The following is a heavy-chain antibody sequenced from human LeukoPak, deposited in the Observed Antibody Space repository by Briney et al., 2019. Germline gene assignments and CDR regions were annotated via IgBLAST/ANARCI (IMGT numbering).Heavy chain of an antibody. D-gene: IGHD3-9*01. V-gene: IGHV1-69*06. CDR3: ARATYYDILTGYLYYYYGMDV. CDR1: GGTFSSYA. Sequence: SVRVSCKASGGTFSSYAISWVRQAPGRGLEWMGGIIPIFGTANYAQKFQGRVTITADKSTSTAYMELSSLRSEDTAVYYCARATYYDILTGYLYYYYGMDVWGKGTTVTVSS. J-gene: IGHJ6*04. CDR2: IIPIFGTA.